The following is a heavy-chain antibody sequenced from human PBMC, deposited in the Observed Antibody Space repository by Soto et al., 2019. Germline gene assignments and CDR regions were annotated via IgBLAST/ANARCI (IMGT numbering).Heavy chain of an antibody. Sequence: GGSLRLSCAASGFTFSSHAMSWVRQSPGKGLEWVSSISSSGRSTFYGESVKGRFTISRDNSKTTVSLQMNSLRTDDTALYFCVRGCSSVWRNWCDPWGQGTLVTVSS. CDR1: GFTFSSHA. V-gene: IGHV3-23*01. D-gene: IGHD3-22*01. J-gene: IGHJ5*02. CDR2: ISSSGRST. CDR3: VRGCSSVWRNWCDP.